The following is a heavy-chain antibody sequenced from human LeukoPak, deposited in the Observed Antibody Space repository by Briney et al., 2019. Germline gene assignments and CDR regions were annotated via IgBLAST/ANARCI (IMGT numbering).Heavy chain of an antibody. V-gene: IGHV4-59*08. CDR3: ARRRLRGHWFDP. D-gene: IGHD6-25*01. Sequence: PSETLSLTCTVSGGSISSYYWSWIRQPPGKGLEWIGYIYYSGSTNYNPSLKSRVTISVDTSKNQFSLKLSSVTAADTAVYYCARRRLRGHWFDPWGQGTLVTVSS. CDR1: GGSISSYY. J-gene: IGHJ5*02. CDR2: IYYSGST.